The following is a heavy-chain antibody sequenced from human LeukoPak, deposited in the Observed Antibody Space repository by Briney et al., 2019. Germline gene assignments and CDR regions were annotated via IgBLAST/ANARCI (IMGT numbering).Heavy chain of an antibody. CDR1: GGTSSSYA. CDR3: ARGGRTVTTITPPDY. Sequence: ASVKVSCKASGGTSSSYAISWVRQAPGQGLEWMGGIIPIFGTANYAQKFQGRVTITTDESTSTAYMELSSLRSEDTAVYYCARGGRTVTTITPPDYWGQGTLVTVSS. CDR2: IIPIFGTA. D-gene: IGHD4-17*01. V-gene: IGHV1-69*05. J-gene: IGHJ4*02.